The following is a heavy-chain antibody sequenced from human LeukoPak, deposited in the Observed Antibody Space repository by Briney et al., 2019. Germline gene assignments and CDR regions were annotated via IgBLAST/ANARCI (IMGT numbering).Heavy chain of an antibody. J-gene: IGHJ4*02. D-gene: IGHD6-19*01. CDR2: VSYDRTKD. CDR3: ARGGSSRYYFDY. CDR1: GFTFSDLA. Sequence: AGRSLRLSCAASGFTFSDLAMHWVRQAPGEGLEWVAVVSYDRTKDSYADSVKGRFTISRDNAKNSLYLQMNSLRAEDTPVYYCARGGSSRYYFDYWGQGTLVTVSS. V-gene: IGHV3-30*03.